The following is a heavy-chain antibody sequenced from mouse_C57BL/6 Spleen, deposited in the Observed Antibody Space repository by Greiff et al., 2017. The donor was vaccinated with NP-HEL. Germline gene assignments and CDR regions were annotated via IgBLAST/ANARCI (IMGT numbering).Heavy chain of an antibody. CDR3: ARDIYYYGAMDY. V-gene: IGHV3-6*01. Sequence: EVQLVESGPGLVKPSQSLSLTCSVTGYSITSGYYWNWIRQFPGNKLEWMGYISYDGSNNYNPSLKNRISITRDTSKNQFFLKLNSVTTEDTATYYCARDIYYYGAMDYWGQGTSVTVSS. J-gene: IGHJ4*01. CDR1: GYSITSGYY. CDR2: ISYDGSN. D-gene: IGHD1-1*01.